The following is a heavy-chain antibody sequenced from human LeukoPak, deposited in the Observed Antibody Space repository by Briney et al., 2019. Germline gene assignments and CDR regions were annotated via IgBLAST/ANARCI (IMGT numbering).Heavy chain of an antibody. Sequence: GESLKISCKGSGYKFTNYWIGWVRQMPGKGREWMGIIYPDGSETTYSPSFQGQVTISGDKSTTTTYLQWRSLKASDTAIYYCARRATQYFDFWGQGTLVTVSS. J-gene: IGHJ4*02. D-gene: IGHD2-15*01. CDR3: ARRATQYFDF. CDR2: IYPDGSET. CDR1: GYKFTNYW. V-gene: IGHV5-51*01.